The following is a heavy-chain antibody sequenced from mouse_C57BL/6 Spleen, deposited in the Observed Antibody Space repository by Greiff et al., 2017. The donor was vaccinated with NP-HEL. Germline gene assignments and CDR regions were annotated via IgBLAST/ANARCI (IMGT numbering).Heavy chain of an antibody. D-gene: IGHD1-1*01. J-gene: IGHJ3*01. CDR1: GYTFTSYW. V-gene: IGHV1-55*01. Sequence: QVQLQQPGAELVKPGASVKMSCTASGYTFTSYWITWVKQRPGQGLEWIGDIYPGSGSTNYNEKFKSKATLTVDTSSSTAYMQLSSLTSEDSAVYYGARYYDGSSPWFAYWGQGTLVTVSA. CDR2: IYPGSGST. CDR3: ARYYDGSSPWFAY.